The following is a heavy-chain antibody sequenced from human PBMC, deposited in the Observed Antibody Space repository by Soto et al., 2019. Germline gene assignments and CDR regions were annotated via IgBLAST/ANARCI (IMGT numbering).Heavy chain of an antibody. CDR3: SRMVRGSTVGYDYYMDV. Sequence: QVQLVQSGAEVKKPGASVKVSCKTSGYTFTSHGISWVRQAPGQGLEWMGWISPYNGDTNYAQKLQGRVSVTTDSSTRTAYMELRSLRSEDKGVYYCSRMVRGSTVGYDYYMDVWGKGTTVTVSS. D-gene: IGHD3-10*01. V-gene: IGHV1-18*01. CDR2: ISPYNGDT. CDR1: GYTFTSHG. J-gene: IGHJ6*03.